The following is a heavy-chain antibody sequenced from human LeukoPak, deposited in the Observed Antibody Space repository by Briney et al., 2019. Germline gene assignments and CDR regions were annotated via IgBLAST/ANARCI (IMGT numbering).Heavy chain of an antibody. D-gene: IGHD3-10*01. Sequence: ASVKVSCKASGGTFSSYAISWVRQAPGQGLEWMGGIIPIFGTANYAQKFQGRVTITADESTSTAYMELSSLRSEDTAVYYCARGINYYGSGSYYTDYYYYMDVWGKGTTVTISS. CDR2: IIPIFGTA. CDR3: ARGINYYGSGSYYTDYYYYMDV. V-gene: IGHV1-69*13. CDR1: GGTFSSYA. J-gene: IGHJ6*03.